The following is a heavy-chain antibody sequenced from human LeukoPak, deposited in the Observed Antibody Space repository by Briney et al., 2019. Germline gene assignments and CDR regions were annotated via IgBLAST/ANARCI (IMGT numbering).Heavy chain of an antibody. Sequence: GGSLRLSCAASGFTFSSYGMSWVRQAPGKGLEWVSAISGSGGSTYYADSVKGRFTISRDNSKNTLYLQMNSLRAEDTAVYYCAKRGYSSSWYWVWYFDLWGRGTLVTVSS. J-gene: IGHJ2*01. D-gene: IGHD6-13*01. CDR3: AKRGYSSSWYWVWYFDL. CDR2: ISGSGGST. V-gene: IGHV3-23*01. CDR1: GFTFSSYG.